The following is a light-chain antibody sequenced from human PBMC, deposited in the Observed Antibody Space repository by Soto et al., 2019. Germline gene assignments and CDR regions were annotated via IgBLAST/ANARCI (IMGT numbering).Light chain of an antibody. J-gene: IGKJ5*01. CDR1: QSFRSY. CDR2: DAS. Sequence: EIVLTQSPATLSLSPGERATLSCRASQSFRSYLAWYQQKPGQAPRLLIYDASKRATGIPARFSGRGSGTDFTLTISSLEPADFAVYYCQQRSNWPPVITFGQGTRLEIK. V-gene: IGKV3-11*01. CDR3: QQRSNWPPVIT.